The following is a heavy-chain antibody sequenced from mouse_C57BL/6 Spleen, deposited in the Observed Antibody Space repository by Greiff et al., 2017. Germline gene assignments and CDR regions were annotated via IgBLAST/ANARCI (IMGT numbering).Heavy chain of an antibody. D-gene: IGHD2-3*01. J-gene: IGHJ2*01. CDR2: INYDGSST. CDR1: GFTFSDYY. CDR3: ARGGYDPYYFDY. V-gene: IGHV5-16*01. Sequence: VQLKESEGGLVQPGSSMKLSCTASGFTFSDYYMAWVRQVPEKGLEWVANINYDGSSTYYLDSLKSRFIISRDNAKNILYLQMSSLKSEDTATYYCARGGYDPYYFDYWGQGTTLTVSS.